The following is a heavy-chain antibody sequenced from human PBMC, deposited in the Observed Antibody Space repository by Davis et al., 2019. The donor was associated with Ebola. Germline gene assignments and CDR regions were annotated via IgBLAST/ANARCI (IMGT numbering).Heavy chain of an antibody. CDR3: ARDYYYDSSGYYYDSDYFDY. CDR1: GFTFSSYW. Sequence: GESLKISCAASGFTFSSYWMSWVRQAPGKGLEWVANIKQDGSEKYYVDSVKGRFTIYRDNAKNSLYLQMNSLRAEDTAVYYCARDYYYDSSGYYYDSDYFDYWGQGTLVTVSS. V-gene: IGHV3-7*03. D-gene: IGHD3-22*01. CDR2: IKQDGSEK. J-gene: IGHJ4*02.